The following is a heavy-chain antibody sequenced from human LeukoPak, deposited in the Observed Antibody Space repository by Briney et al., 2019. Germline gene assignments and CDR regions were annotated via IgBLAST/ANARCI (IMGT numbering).Heavy chain of an antibody. Sequence: GGSLRLPCSTSGFTFSSYAMHWVRQAPGKGLEYVSAISSNGGSTYYADSVKGRFTISRDNSKNTLYLQMSSLRAEDTAVYYCVKGGARYYDFWSGSQGQYNWFDPWGQGTLVTVSS. CDR2: ISSNGGST. CDR1: GFTFSSYA. CDR3: VKGGARYYDFWSGSQGQYNWFDP. J-gene: IGHJ5*02. V-gene: IGHV3-64D*06. D-gene: IGHD3-3*01.